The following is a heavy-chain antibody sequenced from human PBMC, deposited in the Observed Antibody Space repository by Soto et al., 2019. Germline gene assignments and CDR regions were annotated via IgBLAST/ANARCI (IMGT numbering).Heavy chain of an antibody. J-gene: IGHJ4*02. CDR2: INHSGST. D-gene: IGHD3-10*01. CDR3: ARGRAYYYGSGSYYFDY. Sequence: PSETLSLTCAVYGGSFSGYYWSWIRQPPGKGLEWIGEINHSGSTNYNPSLKSRVTISVDTSKNQFSLKLSSVTAADTAVYYCARGRAYYYGSGSYYFDYWGQGTLVTVSS. V-gene: IGHV4-34*01. CDR1: GGSFSGYY.